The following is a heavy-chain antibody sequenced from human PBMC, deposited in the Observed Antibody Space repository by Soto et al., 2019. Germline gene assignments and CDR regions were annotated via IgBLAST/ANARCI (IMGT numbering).Heavy chain of an antibody. CDR2: IYESGRT. D-gene: IGHD1-7*01. Sequence: PSETLSLTCIVSGASISTGGYSWSWIRQPPGKGPEWIGYIYESGRTYYKPSLKSRVTISVDLSKNQFSLRLSSVTTADTALYYCARTTAVPNSLRSRYFFDYWGQGTLVTVSS. CDR1: GASISTGGYS. V-gene: IGHV4-30-2*02. CDR3: ARTTAVPNSLRSRYFFDY. J-gene: IGHJ4*02.